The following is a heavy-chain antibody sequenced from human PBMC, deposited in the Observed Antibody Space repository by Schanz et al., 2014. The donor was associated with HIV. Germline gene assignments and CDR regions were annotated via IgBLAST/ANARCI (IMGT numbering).Heavy chain of an antibody. CDR2: ISKSGSTM. D-gene: IGHD6-6*01. CDR3: ASTVYPYTGSSDYYYGMDV. J-gene: IGHJ6*02. Sequence: QVQLVESGGDLVKPGGSLRLSCAASGFRLSDYYMSWLRQAPGKGLEWVSYISKSGSTMYYAESVKGRFTISRDNSKKALYLQMNSLRVEDTAVYYCASTVYPYTGSSDYYYGMDVWGQGTTVTVSS. CDR1: GFRLSDYY. V-gene: IGHV3-11*04.